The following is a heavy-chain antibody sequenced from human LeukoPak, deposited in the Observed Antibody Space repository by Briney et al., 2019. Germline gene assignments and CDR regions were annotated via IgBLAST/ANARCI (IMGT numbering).Heavy chain of an antibody. J-gene: IGHJ2*01. V-gene: IGHV3-30*02. CDR2: IRFDGSNT. CDR1: GFIFSSYG. Sequence: PGGSLRLSCAASGFIFSSYGMHWVRQAPGKGLEWVTFIRFDGSNTYYSDSVKGRFTISRDNSKNTLYLQMNSLRAEDTAVYYCARDRFNFDLWGRGTLVTVSS. CDR3: ARDRFNFDL. D-gene: IGHD1-14*01.